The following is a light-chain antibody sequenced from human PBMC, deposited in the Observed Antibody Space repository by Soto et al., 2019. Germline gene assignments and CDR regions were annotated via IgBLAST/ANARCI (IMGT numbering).Light chain of an antibody. CDR2: TNN. J-gene: IGLJ2*01. CDR3: ATWDDSLIGPV. Sequence: QSVLTQPPSASGTPGQRVTLSCSGSSSNIGSNTVNWYQQLPGTAPKLLIHTNNQRPSGVPDRFSGSKSGTSASLAISGLQSEDEAVYYCATWDDSLIGPVFGGGTKVTVL. V-gene: IGLV1-44*01. CDR1: SSNIGSNT.